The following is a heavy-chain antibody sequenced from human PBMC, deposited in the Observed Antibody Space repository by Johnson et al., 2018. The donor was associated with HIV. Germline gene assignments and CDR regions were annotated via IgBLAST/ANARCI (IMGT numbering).Heavy chain of an antibody. CDR3: AKTEDAFDI. Sequence: QVQLVESGGGVVQPGGSPRLSCAASGFTFSSYGMHWVRKAPGKGLEWVAFIRYDGSNKYYADSVKGRFTISRDNSKNTLYLQMNSLRAEDTAVYYCAKTEDAFDIWGQGTMVTVSS. J-gene: IGHJ3*02. V-gene: IGHV3-30*02. CDR2: IRYDGSNK. CDR1: GFTFSSYG.